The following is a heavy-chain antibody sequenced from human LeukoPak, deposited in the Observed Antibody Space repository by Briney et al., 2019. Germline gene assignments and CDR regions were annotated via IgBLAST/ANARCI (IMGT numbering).Heavy chain of an antibody. D-gene: IGHD2-15*01. CDR3: ARGVVVVAANLNWFDP. V-gene: IGHV3-74*01. CDR2: ISTDGSST. Sequence: GGSLRLSCAASGFTFSSYWMHWVRQAPGKGLVWVSRISTDGSSTSYADSVKGRFTISRDNAKNTLYLQMNSLRAEDTAVYYCARGVVVVAANLNWFDPWGQGTLVTVSS. CDR1: GFTFSSYW. J-gene: IGHJ5*02.